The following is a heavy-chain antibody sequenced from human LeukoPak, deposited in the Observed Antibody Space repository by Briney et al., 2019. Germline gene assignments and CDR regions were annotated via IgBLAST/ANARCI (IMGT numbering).Heavy chain of an antibody. Sequence: SETLSLTCTVSGYSISTGYYWDWIRQPPGKGLEWIGTFYHGGSTYYNPSLKSRVTISVDTSKNQFSLNLTSVTAADTAVYYCARGRSWYSSSWLGYWGQGTLVTVSS. V-gene: IGHV4-38-2*02. CDR2: FYHGGST. D-gene: IGHD6-13*01. CDR1: GYSISTGYY. CDR3: ARGRSWYSSSWLGY. J-gene: IGHJ4*02.